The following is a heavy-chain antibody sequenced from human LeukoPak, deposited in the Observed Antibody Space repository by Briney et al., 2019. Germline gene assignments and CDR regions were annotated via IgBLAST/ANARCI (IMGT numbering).Heavy chain of an antibody. CDR3: ARGGILTGPPFDY. J-gene: IGHJ4*02. V-gene: IGHV3-74*01. CDR1: GFTFSSYW. Sequence: PGGSLRLSCAASGFTFSSYWMHWVRQAPGKGLVWVSRINSDGSSTSYADSVKGRFTISRDNAKNTLYLQMNSLRAEDTAVYYCARGGILTGPPFDYWGQGTLVTVSS. CDR2: INSDGSST. D-gene: IGHD3-9*01.